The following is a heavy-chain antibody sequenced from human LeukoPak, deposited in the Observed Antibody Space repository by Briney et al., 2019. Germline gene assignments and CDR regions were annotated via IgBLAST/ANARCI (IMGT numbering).Heavy chain of an antibody. Sequence: ASVKVSCKASGYTFSGYYMYWVRQAPGQGLEWMGWINPNSGGTKYAQKFQGRVTMTRDTSISTAYMELSRLRSDDTAVYYCTTWPAAHLNFDYWGQGTLVTVSS. CDR3: TTWPAAHLNFDY. V-gene: IGHV1-2*02. J-gene: IGHJ4*02. CDR1: GYTFSGYY. D-gene: IGHD2-2*01. CDR2: INPNSGGT.